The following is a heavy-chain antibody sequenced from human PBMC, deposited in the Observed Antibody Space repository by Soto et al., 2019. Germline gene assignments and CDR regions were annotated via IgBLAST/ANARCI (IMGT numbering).Heavy chain of an antibody. V-gene: IGHV1-8*01. J-gene: IGHJ6*02. CDR1: GYTFTSYD. CDR2: MNPNSGNT. D-gene: IGHD5-18*01. CDR3: ARIGGGGYSYGPNLYSYYGMDV. Sequence: QVQLVQSGAEVKKPGASVKVSCKASGYTFTSYDINWVRQATGQGLEWMGWMNPNSGNTGYAQKFQGRVTMTRNTSISTAYMELSSLRSEDTAVYYCARIGGGGYSYGPNLYSYYGMDVWGQGTTVTVSS.